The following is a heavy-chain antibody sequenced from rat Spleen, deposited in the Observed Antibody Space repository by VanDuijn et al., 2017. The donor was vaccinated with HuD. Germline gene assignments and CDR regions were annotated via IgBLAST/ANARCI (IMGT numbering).Heavy chain of an antibody. CDR3: TRDQIGYFDY. D-gene: IGHD4-3*01. V-gene: IGHV5-20*01. CDR2: ISTGGGYT. Sequence: EVQLVESGGGLVQPGRSLKLSCVASGFSFTDYNMAWVRQAPTKDLQWVTSISTGGGYTYYRDSVKGRFTIFRDNAKSSLYLQMNSLRSEDTATYYCTRDQIGYFDYWGQGVMVTVSS. CDR1: GFSFTDYN. J-gene: IGHJ2*01.